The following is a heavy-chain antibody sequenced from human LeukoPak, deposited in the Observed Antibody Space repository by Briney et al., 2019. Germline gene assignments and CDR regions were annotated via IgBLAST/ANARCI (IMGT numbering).Heavy chain of an antibody. V-gene: IGHV3-23*01. J-gene: IGHJ4*02. Sequence: GGSLRLSCAASGFTFSSYWMHWVRQAPGKGLVWVSLISGSGGSRYFADSLKGRFTISRDNSKNTLYLQMNSLRAEDTAVYYCAKSWSPDRLSPLVWGQGTLVTVSS. CDR1: GFTFSSYW. D-gene: IGHD3-9*01. CDR3: AKSWSPDRLSPLV. CDR2: ISGSGGSR.